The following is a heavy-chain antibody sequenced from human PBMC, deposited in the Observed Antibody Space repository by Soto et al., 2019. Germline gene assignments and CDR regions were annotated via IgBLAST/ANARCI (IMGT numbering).Heavy chain of an antibody. J-gene: IGHJ4*02. D-gene: IGHD1-1*01. Sequence: ASVKVSCKASGYAFTAYYMHWIGQAPGRGLQWMGRVNPSVNSTTYAEKFQGRVTVTWDTSTSTVFLEMISLRSEDSALYYCARGHPRRAYTTNFADWGQGSLVTLSS. V-gene: IGHV1-46*01. CDR2: VNPSVNST. CDR3: ARGHPRRAYTTNFAD. CDR1: GYAFTAYY.